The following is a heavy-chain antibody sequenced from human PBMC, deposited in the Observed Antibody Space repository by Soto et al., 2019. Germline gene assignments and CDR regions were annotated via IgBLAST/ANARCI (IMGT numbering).Heavy chain of an antibody. CDR3: ARDGVGGTAFWGYLDY. Sequence: QVQLVESGGGVVQPGRSLRLSCVASGFTFSGYGMHWGRQAPGKGLEWVASIRYDGSNIYDAYSVRGRFAISRDNFKNTLFLQIDSLGAEDPAVYYCARDGVGGTAFWGYLDYGGQGALVTVSS. CDR2: IRYDGSNI. CDR1: GFTFSGYG. V-gene: IGHV3-33*01. D-gene: IGHD1-1*01. J-gene: IGHJ4*02.